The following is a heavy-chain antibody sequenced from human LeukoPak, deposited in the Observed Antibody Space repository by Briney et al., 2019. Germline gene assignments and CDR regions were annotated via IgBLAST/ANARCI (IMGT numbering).Heavy chain of an antibody. D-gene: IGHD1-26*01. J-gene: IGHJ4*02. Sequence: ASVKVSCKASGYTFTSYGISWVRQAPGQGLEWMGWISAYNGNTNYAQKLQGRVTMTTDTSTSTAYMELRSLRSDDTAVYYCARDRALYSGSYGATLDYWGQGTLVTVSS. CDR2: ISAYNGNT. CDR1: GYTFTSYG. V-gene: IGHV1-18*01. CDR3: ARDRALYSGSYGATLDY.